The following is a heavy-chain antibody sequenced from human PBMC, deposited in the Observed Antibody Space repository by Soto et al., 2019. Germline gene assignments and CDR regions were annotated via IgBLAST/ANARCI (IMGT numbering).Heavy chain of an antibody. Sequence: QVQLVQSGAEVKKPGSSVKVSCKASGGTFSSYTISWVRQAPGQGLEWMGRIIPILGIANYAQKFQGRVTMPADKTTSTAYMELSSLRSEDTAVYYCATIEKNWANYYYYYGMDVWGQGTTVTVSS. CDR2: IIPILGIA. J-gene: IGHJ6*02. D-gene: IGHD7-27*01. CDR3: ATIEKNWANYYYYYGMDV. CDR1: GGTFSSYT. V-gene: IGHV1-69*02.